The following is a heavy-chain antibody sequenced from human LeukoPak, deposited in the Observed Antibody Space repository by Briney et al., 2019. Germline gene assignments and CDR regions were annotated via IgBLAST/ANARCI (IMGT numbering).Heavy chain of an antibody. D-gene: IGHD3-3*01. CDR3: ARSKNYDFLSGYYSRVWFDP. CDR2: INHSGST. Sequence: SETLSLTCAVYGGSFSGYYWSWIRQPPGKGLEWIGEINHSGSTNYNPSLKSRVTISVDTSKNQFSLKLSSVTAADTAVYYCARSKNYDFLSGYYSRVWFDPWGQGTLVTVSS. J-gene: IGHJ5*02. CDR1: GGSFSGYY. V-gene: IGHV4-34*01.